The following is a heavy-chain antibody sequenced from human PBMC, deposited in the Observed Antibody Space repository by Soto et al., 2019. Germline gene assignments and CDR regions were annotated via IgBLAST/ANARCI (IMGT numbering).Heavy chain of an antibody. V-gene: IGHV3-23*01. CDR3: AKGGGWLYYFDY. CDR2: ISGSDGTT. CDR1: GFTFSTFT. D-gene: IGHD6-19*01. Sequence: EVQLLESGGDLVQPGGSLRLSCAASGFTFSTFTMNWVRQAPGKGLEWVSGISGSDGTTYYADSVKGRFTISRDNAKNTLFLQVNSLRAEDTALYYCAKGGGWLYYFDYWGQGTLVTVSS. J-gene: IGHJ4*02.